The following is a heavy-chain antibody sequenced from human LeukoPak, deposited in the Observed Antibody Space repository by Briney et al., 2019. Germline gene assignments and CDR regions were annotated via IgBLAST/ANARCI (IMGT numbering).Heavy chain of an antibody. V-gene: IGHV4-39*01. Sequence: PSETLSLTCTVSGGSISSSSYYWGWIRQPPGKGLGWIGSIYYSGSTYYNPSLKSRVTISVDTSKNQFSLKLSSVTAADTAVYYCARGHLYYDFWSGYHDAFDIWGQGTMVTVSS. J-gene: IGHJ3*02. CDR3: ARGHLYYDFWSGYHDAFDI. CDR1: GGSISSSSYY. D-gene: IGHD3-3*01. CDR2: IYYSGST.